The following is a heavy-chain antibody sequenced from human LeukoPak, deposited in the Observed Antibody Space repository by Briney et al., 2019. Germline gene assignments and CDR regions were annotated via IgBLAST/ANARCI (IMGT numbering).Heavy chain of an antibody. V-gene: IGHV1-69*05. CDR2: IIPIFGTA. Sequence: ASVKVSCKASGGTFSSYAISWVRQAPGQGLEWMGRIIPIFGTANYAQKFQGRVTITTDESTSTAYMELSSLRSEDTAAYYCAREEVITMVRNWFDPWGQGTLVTVSS. CDR3: AREEVITMVRNWFDP. D-gene: IGHD3-10*01. CDR1: GGTFSSYA. J-gene: IGHJ5*02.